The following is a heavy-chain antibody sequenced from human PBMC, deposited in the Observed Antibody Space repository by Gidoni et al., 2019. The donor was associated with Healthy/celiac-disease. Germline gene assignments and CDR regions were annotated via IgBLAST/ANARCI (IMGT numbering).Heavy chain of an antibody. CDR3: ARGAGNDYIWGSYRPYAGLDY. D-gene: IGHD3-16*02. CDR1: GGSFSGYY. CDR2: INHSGST. Sequence: QVQLQQWGAGLLKPSETLSLTCAVYGGSFSGYYWSWIRQPPGKGLEWIGEINHSGSTNYNPSLKSRVTISVDTSKNQFSLKLSSVTAADTAVYYCARGAGNDYIWGSYRPYAGLDYWGQGTLVTVSS. V-gene: IGHV4-34*01. J-gene: IGHJ4*02.